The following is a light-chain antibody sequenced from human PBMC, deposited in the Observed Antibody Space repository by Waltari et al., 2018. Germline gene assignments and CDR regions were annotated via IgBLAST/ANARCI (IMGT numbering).Light chain of an antibody. J-gene: IGKJ1*01. Sequence: EIVFTHSPATLSLSPGERATLSCRASQSVSSYLAWYQQKPGQAPRLLIYDASNRATGIPARFSGSGSGTDFTLTISSLEPEDFAVYYCQQRSNWPTFCQWTKVEIK. CDR3: QQRSNWPT. CDR1: QSVSSY. V-gene: IGKV3-11*01. CDR2: DAS.